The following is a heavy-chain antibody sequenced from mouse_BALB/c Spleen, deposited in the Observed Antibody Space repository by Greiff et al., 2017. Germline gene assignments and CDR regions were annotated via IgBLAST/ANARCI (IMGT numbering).Heavy chain of an antibody. J-gene: IGHJ2*01. Sequence: EVKLQESGPGLVKPSQSLSLTCSVTGYSITSGYYWNWIRQFPGNKLEWMGYISYDGSNNYNPSLKNRISITRDTSKNQFFLKLNSVTTEDTATYYCARVWPYYYGSSGDYWGQGTTLTVSS. CDR2: ISYDGSN. V-gene: IGHV3-6*02. CDR3: ARVWPYYYGSSGDY. CDR1: GYSITSGYY. D-gene: IGHD1-1*01.